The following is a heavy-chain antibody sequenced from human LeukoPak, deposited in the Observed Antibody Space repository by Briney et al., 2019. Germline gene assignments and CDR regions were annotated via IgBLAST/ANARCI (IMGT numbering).Heavy chain of an antibody. V-gene: IGHV3-23*01. D-gene: IGHD6-25*01. CDR1: GGSFSGYY. Sequence: ETLSLTCAVYGGSFSGYYRSWIRQPPGKGLEWVSAIDSTGAYTWYADSVKGRFTISKDSSKTILYLQMNSLRAEDAAVYFCAKGSAAGRPYYFDYWGQGTLVTVSS. CDR3: AKGSAAGRPYYFDY. CDR2: IDSTGAYT. J-gene: IGHJ4*02.